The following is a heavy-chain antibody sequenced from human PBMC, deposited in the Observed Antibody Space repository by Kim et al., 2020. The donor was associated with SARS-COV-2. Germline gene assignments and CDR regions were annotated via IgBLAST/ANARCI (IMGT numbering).Heavy chain of an antibody. D-gene: IGHD6-19*01. CDR1: GGSISSSSYY. J-gene: IGHJ5*02. CDR3: ARHLPSGRYIFGGSNWFVP. V-gene: IGHV4-39*01. Sequence: SETLSLTCTVSGGSISSSSYYWGWIRQPPGKGLEWIGSIYYSGSTYYNSSLKSRVTISVDTSKNKFSLKLSSVTAADTAVYYCARHLPSGRYIFGGSNWFVPWGQGTLVTVSS. CDR2: IYYSGST.